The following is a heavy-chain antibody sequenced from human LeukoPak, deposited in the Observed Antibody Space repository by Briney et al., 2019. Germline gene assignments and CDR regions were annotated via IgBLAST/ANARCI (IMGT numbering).Heavy chain of an antibody. D-gene: IGHD1-14*01. J-gene: IGHJ4*02. CDR3: ARHRGPNGINLGY. Sequence: ASVKVSCKASGYTFTGYYLHWVRQAPGQGLEWMGWISPNNGGTNYAQKFQGRVTMTRDTSISTAYPQWSSLKASDTAMYYCARHRGPNGINLGYWGQGTLVTVSS. V-gene: IGHV1-2*02. CDR1: GYTFTGYY. CDR2: ISPNNGGT.